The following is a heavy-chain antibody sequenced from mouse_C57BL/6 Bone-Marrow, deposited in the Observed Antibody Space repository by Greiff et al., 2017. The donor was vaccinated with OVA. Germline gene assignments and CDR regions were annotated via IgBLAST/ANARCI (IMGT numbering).Heavy chain of an antibody. V-gene: IGHV1-7*01. CDR1: GYTFTSYW. J-gene: IGHJ1*03. CDR2: INPRSGYT. CDR3: ARNGYLGYWYFDV. Sequence: QVQLQQSGAELAKPGASVKLSCKASGYTFTSYWMHWVKQRPGQGLEWIGYINPRSGYTTYNQKFKDKASLTADKSSSTAYRQLSSQTYEDSAVYDCARNGYLGYWYFDVWGTGATVTVSS. D-gene: IGHD1-2*01.